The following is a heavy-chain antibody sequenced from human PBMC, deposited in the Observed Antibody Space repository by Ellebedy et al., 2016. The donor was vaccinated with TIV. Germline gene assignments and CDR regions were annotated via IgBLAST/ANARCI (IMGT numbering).Heavy chain of an antibody. D-gene: IGHD6-19*01. V-gene: IGHV3-30-3*01. CDR2: ISYDGSNK. J-gene: IGHJ6*02. Sequence: GESLKISCAASGFTFSSYAMHWVRQAPGKGLEWVAIISYDGSNKYYADSVKGRFTISRDNSKNTLYLQMNSRRAEDTAVYYCARDSRWLESYYYYGMDVWGQGTTVTVSS. CDR1: GFTFSSYA. CDR3: ARDSRWLESYYYYGMDV.